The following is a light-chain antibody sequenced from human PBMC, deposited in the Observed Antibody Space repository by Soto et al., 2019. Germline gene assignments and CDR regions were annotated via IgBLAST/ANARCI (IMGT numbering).Light chain of an antibody. CDR3: QQYHNWPIT. CDR2: YAS. Sequence: TQSPATLSVSPGDVVTISCRASQTIKNLLAWYQQRPGQSPRLLLYYASTRATGVPARFSGSGSGTEFTLAISSLQSEDFAVYYCQQYHNWPITFGQGTKVDI. V-gene: IGKV3-15*01. J-gene: IGKJ1*01. CDR1: QTIKNL.